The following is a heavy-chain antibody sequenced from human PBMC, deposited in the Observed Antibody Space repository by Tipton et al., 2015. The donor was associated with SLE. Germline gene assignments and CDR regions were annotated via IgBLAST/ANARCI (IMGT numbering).Heavy chain of an antibody. Sequence: SLRLSCAASGFTVSSNYMSWVRQAPGKGLEWVSVIYSGGSTYYAHSVKGRFTISRDNSKNTLYLQMNSLRAEDTAVYYCATGGSYSAFDYWGQGTLVTVSS. D-gene: IGHD1-26*01. CDR3: ATGGSYSAFDY. CDR2: IYSGGST. CDR1: GFTVSSNY. J-gene: IGHJ4*02. V-gene: IGHV3-66*02.